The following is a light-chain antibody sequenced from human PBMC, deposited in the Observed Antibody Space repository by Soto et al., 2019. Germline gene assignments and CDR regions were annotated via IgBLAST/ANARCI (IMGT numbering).Light chain of an antibody. CDR2: DAS. CDR3: QQRSNWLPIT. V-gene: IGKV3-11*01. J-gene: IGKJ5*01. Sequence: PGERATLSCRASQSVSSYLAWYQQKPGQAPRLLIYDASNRATGIPARFSGSGSGTDFTLTISSLEPEDFAVYYCQQRSNWLPITFGQGTRLEIK. CDR1: QSVSSY.